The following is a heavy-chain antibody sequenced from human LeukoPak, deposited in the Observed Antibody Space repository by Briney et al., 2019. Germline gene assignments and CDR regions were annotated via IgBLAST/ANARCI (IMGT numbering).Heavy chain of an antibody. CDR1: GYTFIKSDY. Sequence: GASVKVSCKSSGYTFIKSDYIHWVRQAPGQGLEWMGIINPSDGTTFYAQKFQGRVTLTRDTSTNTVFMELSSLRSDDTAVFYCARGPTDMDFDYWGQGSLVTVSS. J-gene: IGHJ4*02. CDR3: ARGPTDMDFDY. CDR2: INPSDGTT. V-gene: IGHV1-46*01.